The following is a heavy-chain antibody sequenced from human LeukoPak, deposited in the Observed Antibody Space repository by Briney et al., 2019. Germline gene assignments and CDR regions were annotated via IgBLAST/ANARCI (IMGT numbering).Heavy chain of an antibody. J-gene: IGHJ4*02. CDR3: ATVVGRSSSWPY. Sequence: ASVKVSCKVSGYTLTELSMHWVRPARGKGLEWMGGFDPEDGETIYAQKFQGRVTMTEDTSTDTAYMELSSLRSEDTAVYYCATVVGRSSSWPYWGQGALVTVSS. V-gene: IGHV1-24*01. D-gene: IGHD6-13*01. CDR1: GYTLTELS. CDR2: FDPEDGET.